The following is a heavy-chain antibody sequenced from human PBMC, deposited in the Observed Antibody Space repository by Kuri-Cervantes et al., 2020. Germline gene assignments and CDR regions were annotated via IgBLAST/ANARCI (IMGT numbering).Heavy chain of an antibody. CDR1: GFTFSSYA. Sequence: GGSLRLSCAASGFTFSSYAMHWVRQAPGKGLEWVAAISYDGSNKYYADSVKGRFTISRDNSKKTLYLQGNSLRPDDTAVYFCARDWGGGNSGYLDYWGQGTLVTVSS. V-gene: IGHV3-30-3*01. J-gene: IGHJ4*02. CDR2: ISYDGSNK. D-gene: IGHD4-23*01. CDR3: ARDWGGGNSGYLDY.